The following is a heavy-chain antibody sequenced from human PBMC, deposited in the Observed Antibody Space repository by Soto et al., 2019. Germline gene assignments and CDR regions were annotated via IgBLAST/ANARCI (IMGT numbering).Heavy chain of an antibody. CDR3: ARRPHLLYHVPFDY. V-gene: IGHV4-59*08. CDR1: GGTISNYF. CDR2: ISNSGGT. D-gene: IGHD2-8*01. Sequence: SETLSLTCTVFGGTISNYFWSWVRQPPGKGLEWIAYISNSGGTNYNPSLKSRVTISVDTSNNQFSLRLSSVTAADTAVYYCARRPHLLYHVPFDYWGQGALVTVSS. J-gene: IGHJ4*02.